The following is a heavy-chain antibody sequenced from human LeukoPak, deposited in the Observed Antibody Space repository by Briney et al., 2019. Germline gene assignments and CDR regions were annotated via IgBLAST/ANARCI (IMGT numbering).Heavy chain of an antibody. CDR1: GFNFRSYE. D-gene: IGHD6-13*01. V-gene: IGHV3-48*03. Sequence: PGESLRLSCAAAGFNFRSYELHWVRQAPGKGLEWDSYIGSNAYILDYADSVKGRFTVSRDSARSSLYLQMNSLRADDAAVYYCARGGTAGQFDYWGLGTMVTVSS. CDR3: ARGGTAGQFDY. J-gene: IGHJ4*02. CDR2: IGSNAYIL.